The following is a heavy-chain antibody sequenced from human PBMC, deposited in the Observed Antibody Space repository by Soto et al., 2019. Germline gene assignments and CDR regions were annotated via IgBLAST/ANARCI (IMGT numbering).Heavy chain of an antibody. CDR1: GFTFSDYY. Sequence: QVQLVESGGGLVKPGGSLRLSCAASGFTFSDYYASWLRQSPGKGLEWISYISGNNLDTNYADSVRGRFTISRDNAENSLYLQMNYLRAEDTAMYYCASGQQIRMADIWGQGTMVTVSS. CDR3: ASGQQIRMADI. CDR2: ISGNNLDT. V-gene: IGHV3-11*05. D-gene: IGHD6-13*01. J-gene: IGHJ3*02.